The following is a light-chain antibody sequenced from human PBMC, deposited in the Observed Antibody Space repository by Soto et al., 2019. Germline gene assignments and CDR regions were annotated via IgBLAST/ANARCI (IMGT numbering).Light chain of an antibody. Sequence: DIVMTQSPDSLAVSLGERATINCKSSQSILYSSHNKNYLAWYQQKPGQPPKLLIYWASTRESGVPDRFSGSQSGTDFTLTISSLQAEDVAVYYCQHYYSTPRTFGHGTKVEIK. CDR3: QHYYSTPRT. V-gene: IGKV4-1*01. J-gene: IGKJ1*01. CDR1: QSILYSSHNKNY. CDR2: WAS.